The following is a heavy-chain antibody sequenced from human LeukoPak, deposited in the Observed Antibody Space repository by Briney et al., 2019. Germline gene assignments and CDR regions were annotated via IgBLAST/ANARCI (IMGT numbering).Heavy chain of an antibody. Sequence: SETLSLTCTVSGGSINSRSYYWSWIRQPPGKELDRIGYIYYSGSTNYNPSLKSRVTISVDTSKNQFSLKLSSVTAADTAVYYCASGYYDSSGFDYWGQGTLVTVSS. CDR2: IYYSGST. D-gene: IGHD3-22*01. CDR1: GGSINSRSYY. CDR3: ASGYYDSSGFDY. V-gene: IGHV4-61*01. J-gene: IGHJ4*02.